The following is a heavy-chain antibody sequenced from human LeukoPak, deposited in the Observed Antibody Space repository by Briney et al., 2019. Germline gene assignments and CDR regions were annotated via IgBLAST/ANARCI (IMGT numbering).Heavy chain of an antibody. CDR2: IYYSGST. V-gene: IGHV4-39*01. CDR3: ARASGSYSIDY. CDR1: GGSTSSSSYY. J-gene: IGHJ4*02. D-gene: IGHD1-26*01. Sequence: PSETLSLTCTVSGGSTSSSSYYWGWIRQPPGKGLEWIGSIYYSGSTYYNPSLKSRVTISVDTSKNQFSLKLSSVTAADTAVYYCARASGSYSIDYWGQGTLVTVSS.